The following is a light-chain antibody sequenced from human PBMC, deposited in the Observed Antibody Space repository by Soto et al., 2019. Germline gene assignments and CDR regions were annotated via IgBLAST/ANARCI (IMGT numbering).Light chain of an antibody. Sequence: QSVLTQPRSVSGSPLQSVTISCTGTSSVVGGYNYVSWYQQHPGKAPKLMIYDVSKRPSGVPDRFSGSKSGNTASLTISGLQAEDEADYYCCSYAGSYTYVFGTGTKVTVL. CDR2: DVS. J-gene: IGLJ1*01. V-gene: IGLV2-11*01. CDR1: SSVVGGYNY. CDR3: CSYAGSYTYV.